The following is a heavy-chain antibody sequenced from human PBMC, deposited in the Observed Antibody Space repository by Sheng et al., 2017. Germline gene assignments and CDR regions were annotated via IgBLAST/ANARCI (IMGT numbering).Heavy chain of an antibody. Sequence: EVQLVESGGDLVQPGGSLRLSCAASGFTFSSYWMHWVRQAPGKGLVWVSRINSNGSSTNYADSVKGRFTISRDNARNTLYLQMNSLRAEDTAVYYCARDQGGTFYNGFDYWGQGILVTVSS. CDR1: GFTFSSYW. D-gene: IGHD1-1*01. CDR3: ARDQGGTFYNGFDY. V-gene: IGHV3-74*01. J-gene: IGHJ4*02. CDR2: INSNGSST.